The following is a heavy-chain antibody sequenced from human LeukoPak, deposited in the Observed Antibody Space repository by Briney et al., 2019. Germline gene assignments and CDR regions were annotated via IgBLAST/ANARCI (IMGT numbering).Heavy chain of an antibody. CDR2: IYYSGST. D-gene: IGHD3-10*01. V-gene: IGHV4-39*01. J-gene: IGHJ4*02. Sequence: SETLSLTCTVSGGSISSSSYYWGWIRQPPGKRLEWIGSIYYSGSTYYKPSLKSRVTISVDTSKNQFSLKMNSVTAADTAVYYCARGQWFRAFWSRGTPVTVSS. CDR3: ARGQWFRAF. CDR1: GGSISSSSYY.